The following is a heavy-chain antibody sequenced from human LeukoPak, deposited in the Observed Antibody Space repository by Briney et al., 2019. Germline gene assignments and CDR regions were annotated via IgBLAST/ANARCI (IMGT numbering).Heavy chain of an antibody. Sequence: GGSLRLSCAASGFTFSSYWMSWVRQAPGKGLEWVANIKQDGSEKYYVDSVKGRFTISRDNAKNPLYLQMNSLRAEDTAVYYCARGYYYDSSGYYCDYWGQGTLVTVSS. J-gene: IGHJ4*02. CDR1: GFTFSSYW. CDR2: IKQDGSEK. CDR3: ARGYYYDSSGYYCDY. D-gene: IGHD3-22*01. V-gene: IGHV3-7*01.